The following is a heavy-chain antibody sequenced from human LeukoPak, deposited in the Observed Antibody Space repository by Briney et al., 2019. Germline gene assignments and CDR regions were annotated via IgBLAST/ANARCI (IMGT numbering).Heavy chain of an antibody. J-gene: IGHJ6*02. CDR1: GFTFSSYG. CDR3: ARDVRSVLRYFDWLTLSYGMDV. D-gene: IGHD3-9*01. CDR2: IWYDGSNK. Sequence: GRSLRLSCAASGFTFSSYGMHWVRQAPGKGLEWVAVIWYDGSNKYYADSVKGRFTISRDNSKNTLYLQMNSLRAEDTAVHYCARDVRSVLRYFDWLTLSYGMDVWGQGTTVTVSS. V-gene: IGHV3-33*01.